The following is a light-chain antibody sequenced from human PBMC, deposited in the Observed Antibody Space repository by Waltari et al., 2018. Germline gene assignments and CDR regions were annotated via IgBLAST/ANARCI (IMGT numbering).Light chain of an antibody. Sequence: QSALTQPASVSGSPGQSITISCSGTDSDVGAYDFVSWYQQTPGKAPHPIIYEVSNRPSGISNRFSASKSGNTASLTISGLQAEDEADYYCSSYTTSSAPGVFGTGTRVTVL. V-gene: IGLV2-14*01. J-gene: IGLJ1*01. CDR2: EVS. CDR1: DSDVGAYDF. CDR3: SSYTTSSAPGV.